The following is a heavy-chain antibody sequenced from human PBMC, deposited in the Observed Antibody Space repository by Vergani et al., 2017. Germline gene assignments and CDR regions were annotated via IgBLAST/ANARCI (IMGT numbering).Heavy chain of an antibody. J-gene: IGHJ6*02. Sequence: QVQLVQSGAEVKKPGSSVKVSCKASGGTFSSYAISWVRQAPGQGLEWMGWMNPNSGNTGYAQKFQGRVTMTRNTSISTAYMELSSLRSEDTAVYYCARGFYYDSSGYRHYYGMDVWGQGTTVTVSS. CDR2: MNPNSGNT. V-gene: IGHV1-8*02. CDR1: GGTFSSYA. CDR3: ARGFYYDSSGYRHYYGMDV. D-gene: IGHD3-22*01.